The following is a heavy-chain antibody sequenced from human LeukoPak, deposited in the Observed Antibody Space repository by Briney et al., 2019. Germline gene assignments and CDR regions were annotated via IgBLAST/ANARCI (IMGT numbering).Heavy chain of an antibody. J-gene: IGHJ4*02. CDR1: GYTFTGYY. D-gene: IGHD2-2*01. V-gene: IGHV1-2*02. CDR2: INPNSGGT. Sequence: ASVKVSCKASGYTFTGYYMHWVRQAPGQGLEWMGWINPNSGGTNYAQKFQGRVTMTRDTSISTAYMELSRLRSDDTAVYFCAREDCSNTSCYPGSWGQGTLVTVSS. CDR3: AREDCSNTSCYPGS.